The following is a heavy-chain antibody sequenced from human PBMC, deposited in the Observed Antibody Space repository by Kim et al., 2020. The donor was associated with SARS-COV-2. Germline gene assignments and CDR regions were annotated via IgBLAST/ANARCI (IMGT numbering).Heavy chain of an antibody. Sequence: GGSLRLSCAASGFTFSSYSMNWVRQAPGKGLEWVSYISSSSSTIYYADSVKGRFTISRDNAKNSLYLQMNSLRDEDTAVYYCARGRLLWFGEYPFWGPLVADQLEPERSGSFDFWGQGTLVTVSS. V-gene: IGHV3-48*02. CDR1: GFTFSSYS. CDR2: ISSSSSTI. J-gene: IGHJ4*02. CDR3: ARGRLLWFGEYPFWGPLVADQLEPERSGSFDF. D-gene: IGHD3-10*01.